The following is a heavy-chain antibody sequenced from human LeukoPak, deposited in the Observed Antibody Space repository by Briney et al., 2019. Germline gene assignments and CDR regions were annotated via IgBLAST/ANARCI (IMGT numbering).Heavy chain of an antibody. CDR1: GYTFTSYG. CDR3: ASAGDYGDYYDAFDI. V-gene: IGHV1-18*01. CDR2: ISAYNGNT. J-gene: IGHJ3*02. Sequence: GASAKVSCKASGYTFTSYGISWVRQAPGQGLEWMGWISAYNGNTNYAQKLQGRVTMTTDTSTSTAYMELRSLRSDDTAVYYCASAGDYGDYYDAFDIWGQGTMVTVSS. D-gene: IGHD4-17*01.